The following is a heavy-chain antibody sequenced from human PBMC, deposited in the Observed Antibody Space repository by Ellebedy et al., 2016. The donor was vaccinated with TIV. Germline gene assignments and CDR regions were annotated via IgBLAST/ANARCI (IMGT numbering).Heavy chain of an antibody. CDR3: ATTVTTDAFDV. V-gene: IGHV5-51*01. CDR2: VYPGDSDA. D-gene: IGHD4-17*01. Sequence: GESLKISCQTSGYNFANYWIGWVRQMPGKGLEWMGIVYPGDSDARYSPSFQGQVTISADKSINTAYLQWSSLKASDTAIYYCATTVTTDAFDVWGQGTMVTVAS. CDR1: GYNFANYW. J-gene: IGHJ3*01.